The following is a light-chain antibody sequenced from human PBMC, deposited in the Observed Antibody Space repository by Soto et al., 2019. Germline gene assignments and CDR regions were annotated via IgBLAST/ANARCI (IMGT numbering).Light chain of an antibody. CDR2: GAS. CDR1: QSVSSN. CDR3: QQYNNWPRT. Sequence: EIVMTQSPATLSVSPGERATLSCTASQSVSSNLAWYQQKPGQAPRLLIYGASTRATGIPARFSGSGSGTEFTVTISSLQSEDFAVYYCQQYNNWPRTFGQGTKVEIK. V-gene: IGKV3D-15*01. J-gene: IGKJ1*01.